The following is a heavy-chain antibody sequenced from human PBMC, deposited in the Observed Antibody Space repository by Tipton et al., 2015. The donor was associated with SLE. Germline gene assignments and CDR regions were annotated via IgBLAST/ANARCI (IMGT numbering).Heavy chain of an antibody. D-gene: IGHD4-23*01. CDR1: GGSISSGSYY. Sequence: TLSLTCTVSGGSISSGSYYWSWIRQPAGKGLEWIGHIYTSGSTNYNPSPKSRVTISVDTSKNQFSLKLSSVTAADTAVYYCARGDYGGNSPFDYWGQGTLVTVSS. J-gene: IGHJ4*02. CDR2: IYTSGST. CDR3: ARGDYGGNSPFDY. V-gene: IGHV4-61*09.